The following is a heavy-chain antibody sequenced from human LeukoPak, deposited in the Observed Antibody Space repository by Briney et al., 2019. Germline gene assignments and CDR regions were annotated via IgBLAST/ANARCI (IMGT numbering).Heavy chain of an antibody. V-gene: IGHV3-33*01. CDR3: AREIVGEGNFDC. CDR1: GFTFSNYG. D-gene: IGHD2-15*01. J-gene: IGHJ4*02. Sequence: GRSLRLSCEASGFTFSNYGMHWVRQTPGKGLEGVAAIWHDGSYIFYADSVKGRFTISRDNSKNTLFLQMDSLRAEDTALYSCAREIVGEGNFDCWGQGTLVTVSS. CDR2: IWHDGSYI.